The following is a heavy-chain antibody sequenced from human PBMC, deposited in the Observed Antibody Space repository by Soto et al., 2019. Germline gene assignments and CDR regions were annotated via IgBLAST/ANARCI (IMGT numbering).Heavy chain of an antibody. CDR2: ISGSGGST. J-gene: IGHJ6*02. CDR1: GFTFSSYA. Sequence: PGGSLRLSCAASGFTFSSYAMSWVRQAPGKGLEWVSAISGSGGSTYYADSVKGRFTISRDNSKNTLYLQMNSLRAEDTAVYYCAKXRHEWLARGYYYYGMDVWGQGTTVTVSS. CDR3: AKXRHEWLARGYYYYGMDV. V-gene: IGHV3-23*01. D-gene: IGHD6-19*01.